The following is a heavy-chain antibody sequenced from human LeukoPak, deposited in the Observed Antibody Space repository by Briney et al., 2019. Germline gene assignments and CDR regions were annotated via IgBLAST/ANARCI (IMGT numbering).Heavy chain of an antibody. CDR2: ISGSGGST. CDR3: AKTYSSGWDFDY. V-gene: IGHV3-23*01. CDR1: GFTFSSYA. Sequence: GGSLRLSCAASGFTFSSYAMSWVRQAPGKGLEWVSAISGSGGSTYYANSVKGRFAISRDNSKNTLYLQMNSLRAEDTAVYYCAKTYSSGWDFDYWGQGTLVTVSS. J-gene: IGHJ4*02. D-gene: IGHD6-19*01.